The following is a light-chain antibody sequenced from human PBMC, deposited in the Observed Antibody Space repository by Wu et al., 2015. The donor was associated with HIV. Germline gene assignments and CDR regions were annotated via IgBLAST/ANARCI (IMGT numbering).Light chain of an antibody. CDR2: GAS. V-gene: IGKV3-20*01. CDR3: QQYGSSPYT. CDR1: QSVSGSY. J-gene: IGKJ2*01. Sequence: EIVLTQSPGTLSLSPGERATLSCRASQSVSGSYLAWYQQRPGQAPSLLMYGASSRATGIPDRFSGSGSGTDFTLTISRLEPEDFVVYYCQQYGSSPYTFGPGTKLEIK.